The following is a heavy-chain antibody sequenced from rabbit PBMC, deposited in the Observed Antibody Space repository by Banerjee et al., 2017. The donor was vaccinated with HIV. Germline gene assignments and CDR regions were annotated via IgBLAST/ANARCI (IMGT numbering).Heavy chain of an antibody. D-gene: IGHD4-1*01. J-gene: IGHJ4*01. CDR3: ARDLAGVIGWNFNL. V-gene: IGHV1S40*01. Sequence: QSLEESGGGLVQPEGSLTLTCKASGFTLSSYYMCWVRQAPGKGLEWIGCIGTGSGSTYYASWAKGRFTISKTSSTTVTLQMTSLTAADTATYFCARDLAGVIGWNFNLWGPGTLVTVS. CDR1: GFTLSSYY. CDR2: IGTGSGST.